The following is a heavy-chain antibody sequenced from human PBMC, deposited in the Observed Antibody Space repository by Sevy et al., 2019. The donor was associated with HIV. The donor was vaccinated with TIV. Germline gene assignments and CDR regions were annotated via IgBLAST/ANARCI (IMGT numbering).Heavy chain of an antibody. CDR1: GFTFSNYW. CDR3: ARVGGCSSTSCFAYWFDP. CDR2: IKEDGSEN. D-gene: IGHD2-2*01. V-gene: IGHV3-7*03. J-gene: IGHJ5*02. Sequence: GGSLRLFCAASGFTFSNYWMSWVRQAPGKGLEWVANIKEDGSENYYVDSVKGRFTISRDNAKNSLYLQMNSLRAEDTAVYYCARVGGCSSTSCFAYWFDPWGQGTLVTVSS.